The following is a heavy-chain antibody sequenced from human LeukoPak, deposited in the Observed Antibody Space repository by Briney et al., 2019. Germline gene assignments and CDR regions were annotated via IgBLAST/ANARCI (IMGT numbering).Heavy chain of an antibody. CDR3: ARATYDFWSGYPTYYYYYMDV. Sequence: GGSLRLSCAASGFTFSSYAMHWVRQAPGKGLEWVAVISYDGSNKYYADSVKGRFTISRDNAKNSLYLQMNSLRAEDTAVYYCARATYDFWSGYPTYYYYYMDVWGKGTTVTVSS. CDR2: ISYDGSNK. V-gene: IGHV3-30-3*01. CDR1: GFTFSSYA. D-gene: IGHD3-3*01. J-gene: IGHJ6*03.